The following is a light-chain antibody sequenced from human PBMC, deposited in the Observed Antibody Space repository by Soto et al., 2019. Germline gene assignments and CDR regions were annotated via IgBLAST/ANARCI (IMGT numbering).Light chain of an antibody. Sequence: QSGLTQPASVSGSPGQSITISCTGTSSDVGGYNYVSWYQQHPGKAPKLMIYEVSNRPSGVSNRFSGSKSGNTASLTISGLQAEDEDDYYCSSYTSSSVVFGGGTKLTVL. CDR1: SSDVGGYNY. V-gene: IGLV2-14*01. CDR2: EVS. J-gene: IGLJ2*01. CDR3: SSYTSSSVV.